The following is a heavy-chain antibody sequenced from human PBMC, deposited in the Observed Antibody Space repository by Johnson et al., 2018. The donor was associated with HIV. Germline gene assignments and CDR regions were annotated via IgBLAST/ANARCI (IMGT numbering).Heavy chain of an antibody. D-gene: IGHD3-3*01. Sequence: QVQLVESGGGLVQPGGSLRLSCAAPGFTFSSYAMSWVRQAPGKGLEWVAVISYDGSNKYYADSVKGRFTISRDNSKNTLYLQMNSLRAEDTAVYYCARDRVPDAFDIWGQGTMVTVSS. CDR3: ARDRVPDAFDI. V-gene: IGHV3-30*03. CDR1: GFTFSSYA. J-gene: IGHJ3*02. CDR2: ISYDGSNK.